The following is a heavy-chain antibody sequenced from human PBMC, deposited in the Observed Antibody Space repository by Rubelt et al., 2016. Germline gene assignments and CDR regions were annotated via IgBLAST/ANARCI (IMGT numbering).Heavy chain of an antibody. CDR2: IWYDGSNK. CDR1: GFTFSSYG. J-gene: IGHJ4*02. Sequence: QVQLVESGGGVVQPGRSLRLSCAASGFTFSSYGMHWVRQAPGKGLEWVAVIWYDGSNKYYTDSVKGRFTISRDNSKNTLYLQMNGRKTEDTAVYFCARVMDSNGYSFDYWGQGTLVTVSS. CDR3: ARVMDSNGYSFDY. D-gene: IGHD3-22*01. V-gene: IGHV3-33*01.